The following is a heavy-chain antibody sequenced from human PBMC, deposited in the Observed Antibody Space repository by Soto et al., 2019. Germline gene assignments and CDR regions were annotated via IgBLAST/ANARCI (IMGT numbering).Heavy chain of an antibody. V-gene: IGHV3-23*01. CDR2: ISGTGGYT. Sequence: PGGSLRLSCAASGFTFSSYAMSWVRQAPGQGLEWVSAISGTGGYTYYTDSVKGRFTISRDESKNTLFLHMNSLRAADTAVYYCARGQRALITYGPVDPWGQGTLVTVSS. J-gene: IGHJ5*02. CDR1: GFTFSSYA. CDR3: ARGQRALITYGPVDP. D-gene: IGHD4-17*01.